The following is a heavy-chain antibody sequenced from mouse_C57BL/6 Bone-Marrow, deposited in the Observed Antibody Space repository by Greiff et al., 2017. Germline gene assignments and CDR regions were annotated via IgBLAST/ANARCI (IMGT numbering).Heavy chain of an antibody. D-gene: IGHD2-2*01. CDR3: ARGGYPLAMDD. CDR2: IYTYNGVS. V-gene: IGHV1-31*01. CDR1: VYSFTGYY. Sequence: EVQLQQSGPELVKPGASVKISCKASVYSFTGYYMHWVKQSHGNILAWIGYIYTYNGVSSYNQKFKGKATVTVDKSSSTAYMDLRSLTSEDSAVDYCARGGYPLAMDDWGQGTSVTVSS. J-gene: IGHJ4*01.